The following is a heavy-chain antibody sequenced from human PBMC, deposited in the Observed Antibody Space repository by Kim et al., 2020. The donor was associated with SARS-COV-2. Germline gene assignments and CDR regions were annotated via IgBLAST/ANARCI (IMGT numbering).Heavy chain of an antibody. CDR3: ARDPGYSSGWYRGDYFD. J-gene: IGHJ4*01. CDR1: GFTFSAYG. D-gene: IGHD6-19*01. CDR2: ISYDGSNK. Sequence: GGSLRLSCAASGFTFSAYGLHWVRQAPGKGLEWVSVISYDGSNKYYADSVKGRFTISRDNSNNTLYLQMNSLRVEDTAVYYCARDPGYSSGWYRGDYFD. V-gene: IGHV3-33*05.